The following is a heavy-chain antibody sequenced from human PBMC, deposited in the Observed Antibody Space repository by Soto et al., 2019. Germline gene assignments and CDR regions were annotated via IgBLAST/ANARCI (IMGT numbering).Heavy chain of an antibody. CDR3: ARVHGPYYCSGGSCYSYNWFDP. D-gene: IGHD2-15*01. J-gene: IGHJ5*02. CDR1: GGSISSYY. V-gene: IGHV4-59*01. CDR2: IYYSGST. Sequence: SETLSLTCTVSGGSISSYYWSWIRQPPGKGLEWIGYIYYSGSTNYNPSLKSRVTISVDTSKNQFSLKLSSVTAADTAVYYCARVHGPYYCSGGSCYSYNWFDPWGQGTLGTVSS.